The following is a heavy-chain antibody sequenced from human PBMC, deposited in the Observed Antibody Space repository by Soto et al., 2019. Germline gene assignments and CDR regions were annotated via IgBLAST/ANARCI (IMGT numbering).Heavy chain of an antibody. CDR2: ILYDGSKK. Sequence: GGSLRLSCAASGFTFSSYGMHWVRQAPGKGLEWVAVILYDGSKKYYADSVKGRFTISRDNSKNALYLQMSSLRAEDTALYYCVKDGSSGWPYFDDMDVWGRGTTVTVSS. V-gene: IGHV3-30*18. J-gene: IGHJ6*02. D-gene: IGHD6-19*01. CDR3: VKDGSSGWPYFDDMDV. CDR1: GFTFSSYG.